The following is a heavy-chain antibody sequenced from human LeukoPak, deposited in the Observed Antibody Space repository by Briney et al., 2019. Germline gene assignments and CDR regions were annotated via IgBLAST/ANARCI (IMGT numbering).Heavy chain of an antibody. J-gene: IGHJ3*02. CDR2: INHSGST. D-gene: IGHD4-17*01. Sequence: SETLSLTCAVYGGSFSGYYWSWIRQPPGKGLEWIGEINHSGSTNYNPSLKSRVTISLDTSKNQFSLKLSSVTAADTAVYYCARATYGDRPPRAFDIWGQGTMVTVSS. V-gene: IGHV4-34*01. CDR3: ARATYGDRPPRAFDI. CDR1: GGSFSGYY.